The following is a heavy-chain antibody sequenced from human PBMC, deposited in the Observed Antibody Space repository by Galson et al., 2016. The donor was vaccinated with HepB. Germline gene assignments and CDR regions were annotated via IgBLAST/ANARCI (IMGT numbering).Heavy chain of an antibody. CDR1: GGSVSSGSYY. CDR3: ARAAVYYDFFRVDV. V-gene: IGHV4-61*01. J-gene: IGHJ6*02. D-gene: IGHD3-3*01. Sequence: SETLSLTCTVSGGSVSSGSYYWSWIRQPPGKGLEWIGYIYYSGSTNYNPSLKSRITISVDSSKDQFSLKLSSVTAADTAVYYCARAAVYYDFFRVDVWGQGTTVTVSS. CDR2: IYYSGST.